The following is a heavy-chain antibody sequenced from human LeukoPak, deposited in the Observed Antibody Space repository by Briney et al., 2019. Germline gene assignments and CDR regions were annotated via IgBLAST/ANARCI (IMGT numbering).Heavy chain of an antibody. Sequence: SVNVSCKASGGTFSSYAISWVRQAPGQGLEWMGRIIPIFGTANYAQKFQGRATINTDESTSTAYMELSSLRSEDTAVYYCARVSDILTGSRYDYYFDYWGQGTLVTVSS. V-gene: IGHV1-69*05. D-gene: IGHD3-9*01. J-gene: IGHJ4*02. CDR2: IIPIFGTA. CDR1: GGTFSSYA. CDR3: ARVSDILTGSRYDYYFDY.